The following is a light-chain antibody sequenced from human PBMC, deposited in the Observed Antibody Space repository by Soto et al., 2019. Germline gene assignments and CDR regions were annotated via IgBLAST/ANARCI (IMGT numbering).Light chain of an antibody. J-gene: IGKJ1*01. CDR1: QSISSY. CDR2: AAS. CDR3: QQSYSTLRT. Sequence: DIQMTQSPSTLSASGGDTVTDTCRASQSISSYLNWYQQKPGKXXKXXIYAASSLQSGVPSRFSGSGSGTDFTLTISSLQPEDFATDYCQQSYSTLRTFGQGTKVDIK. V-gene: IGKV1-39*01.